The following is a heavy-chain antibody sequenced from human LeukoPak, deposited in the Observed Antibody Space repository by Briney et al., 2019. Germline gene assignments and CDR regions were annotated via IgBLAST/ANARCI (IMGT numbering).Heavy chain of an antibody. CDR2: IYPGDSDA. V-gene: IGHV5-51*01. Sequence: GESLKISCKGSGYSFTSYWIGWVRQIPGKGLKWIGIIYPGDSDARYSPSFQGQVTISADKSISTAYLQWSSLKASDSAIYYCARGGSHFEYWGQGTLVTVSS. J-gene: IGHJ4*02. D-gene: IGHD3-16*01. CDR3: ARGGSHFEY. CDR1: GYSFTSYW.